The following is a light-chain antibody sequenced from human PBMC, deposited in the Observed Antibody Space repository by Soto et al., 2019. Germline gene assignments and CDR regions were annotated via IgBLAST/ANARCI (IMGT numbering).Light chain of an antibody. CDR3: QQYGSSPLIT. Sequence: EIVMTQSPATLSVSPGERATLSCRASQSVSSNLAWYQQKPGQAPSLLIYGASSRATGIPDRFSGGGSGTDFTLTISRLEPEDFAVYYCQQYGSSPLITFGQGTRLEIK. CDR1: QSVSSN. CDR2: GAS. J-gene: IGKJ5*01. V-gene: IGKV3-20*01.